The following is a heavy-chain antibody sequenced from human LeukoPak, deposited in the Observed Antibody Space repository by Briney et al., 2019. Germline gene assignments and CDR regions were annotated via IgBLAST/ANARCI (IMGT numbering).Heavy chain of an antibody. J-gene: IGHJ4*02. CDR2: IYHSGST. D-gene: IGHD3-10*01. V-gene: IGHV4-38-2*01. CDR1: GYSISSGYY. Sequence: PSETLSLTCAVSGYSISSGYYWGWIRQPPGKGLERIGSIYHSGSTYYNPSLKSRVTISVDTSKNQFSLKLSSVTAADTAVYYCARRYGSYSQNLFDYWGQGTLVTVSS. CDR3: ARRYGSYSQNLFDY.